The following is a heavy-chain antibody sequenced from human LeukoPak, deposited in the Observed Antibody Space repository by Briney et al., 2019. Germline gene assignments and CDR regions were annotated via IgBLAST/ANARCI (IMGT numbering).Heavy chain of an antibody. CDR2: IYYSGST. D-gene: IGHD6-13*01. J-gene: IGHJ3*02. CDR1: GGSISSHY. CDR3: ARRVAAAGKVGAFDI. V-gene: IGHV4-59*08. Sequence: SETLSLTCTVSGGSISSHYWSWIRQPPGKGLEWIGYIYYSGSTNYNPSLKSRVTISVDTSKNQFSLKLSSVTAADTAVYYCARRVAAAGKVGAFDIWGQGTMVTVSS.